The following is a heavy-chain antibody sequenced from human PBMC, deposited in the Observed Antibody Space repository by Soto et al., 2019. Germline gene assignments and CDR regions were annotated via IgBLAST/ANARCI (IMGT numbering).Heavy chain of an antibody. D-gene: IGHD6-6*01. CDR1: GGSISDYY. J-gene: IGHJ4*02. Sequence: TLSLTCTISGGSISDYYWTWIRQSAGRGLEWIGRFYSSQRTDYNPSLRNRVTFLLDTSKRQFSLTLTFVTAADTAVYYCARGSSFTSPDHWGQGALVTVSS. CDR2: FYSSQRT. CDR3: ARGSSFTSPDH. V-gene: IGHV4-4*07.